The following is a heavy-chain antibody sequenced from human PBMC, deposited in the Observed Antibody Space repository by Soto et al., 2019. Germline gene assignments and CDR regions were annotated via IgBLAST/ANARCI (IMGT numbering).Heavy chain of an antibody. V-gene: IGHV3-64*01. Sequence: EVQLVESGGGLVQPGGSLRLSCAASGFTFSSYAMHWVRQAPGKGLEYVSAISSNGGSTYYANSVKGRFTISRDNSKNTLYLQMGSLRAEDMAVYYCARDYDSSGYPRYYFDYWGQGTLVTVSS. CDR2: ISSNGGST. CDR3: ARDYDSSGYPRYYFDY. D-gene: IGHD3-22*01. J-gene: IGHJ4*02. CDR1: GFTFSSYA.